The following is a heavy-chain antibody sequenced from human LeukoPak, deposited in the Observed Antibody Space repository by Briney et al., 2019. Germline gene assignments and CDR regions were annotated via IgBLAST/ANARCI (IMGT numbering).Heavy chain of an antibody. CDR2: ISSSGSTI. V-gene: IGHV3-48*03. Sequence: GGSLRLSCAASGFTFSSYEMNWVRQAPGKGLEWVSYISSSGSTIYYADSVKGRFTISRDNAKNSLYLQMNGLRAEDTAVYYCARAPLAAASSFDYWGQGTLVTVSS. D-gene: IGHD6-13*01. CDR3: ARAPLAAASSFDY. CDR1: GFTFSSYE. J-gene: IGHJ4*02.